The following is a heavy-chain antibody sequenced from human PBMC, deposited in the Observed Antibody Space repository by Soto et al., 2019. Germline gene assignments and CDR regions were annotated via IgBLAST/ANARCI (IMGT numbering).Heavy chain of an antibody. CDR1: GGTFRSYA. D-gene: IGHD2-21*01. CDR3: ARSMDTNYFYCMDV. V-gene: IGHV1-69*01. CDR2: IIPMFGKP. J-gene: IGHJ6*02. Sequence: QVQLVQSGAEVREPGSSVKVSCEASGGTFRSYAINWVRQAPGQGLEWMGGIIPMFGKPNYAEKFLCRVTISADESTRTAYMEVSSLKSEDTAVYYCARSMDTNYFYCMDVWGLGTTVTVSS.